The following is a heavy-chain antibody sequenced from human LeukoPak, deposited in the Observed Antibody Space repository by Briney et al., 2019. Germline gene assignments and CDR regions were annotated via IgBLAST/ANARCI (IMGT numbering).Heavy chain of an antibody. CDR1: GGTFSSYA. CDR3: ARDRRKGYCSSTSCYAGINGFDY. J-gene: IGHJ4*02. V-gene: IGHV1-18*01. CDR2: ISTYNGNT. Sequence: ASVTVSCKASGGTFSSYAISWVRQAPGQGLEWMGRISTYNGNTNYAQKLQGRVTMTTDTSTSTAYMELRSLRSDDTAVYYCARDRRKGYCSSTSCYAGINGFDYWGQGTLVTVSS. D-gene: IGHD2-2*01.